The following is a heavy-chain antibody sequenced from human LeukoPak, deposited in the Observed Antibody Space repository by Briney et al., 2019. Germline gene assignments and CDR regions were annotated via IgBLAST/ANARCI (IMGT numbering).Heavy chain of an antibody. CDR1: GFTFSSYA. CDR2: ISGSGGST. J-gene: IGHJ4*02. V-gene: IGHV3-23*01. CDR3: AKDRSCTNDICHGDFDY. D-gene: IGHD2-8*01. Sequence: GGSLRLSCAASGFTFSSYAVSWVRQAPGKGLEWVSSISGSGGSTYSAESVKGRFTISRDNSKNTLYLQMNSLRAEDTALYYCAKDRSCTNDICHGDFDYWGQGTLVTVSS.